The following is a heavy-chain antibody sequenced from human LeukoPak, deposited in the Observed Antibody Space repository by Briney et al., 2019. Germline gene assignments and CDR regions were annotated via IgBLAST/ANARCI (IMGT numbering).Heavy chain of an antibody. CDR3: ARESGIAAALDL. V-gene: IGHV3-74*01. J-gene: IGHJ5*02. CDR2: INTDGSST. D-gene: IGHD6-13*01. CDR1: GFPFSSYW. Sequence: GGSLRLSCAASGFPFSSYWMHWVRQPPGKGLVWVSRINTDGSSTSYADSVKGRCTISRDNAKNTLYPQMNSLRAEDTAVCYCARESGIAAALDLWGQGTLVTVSS.